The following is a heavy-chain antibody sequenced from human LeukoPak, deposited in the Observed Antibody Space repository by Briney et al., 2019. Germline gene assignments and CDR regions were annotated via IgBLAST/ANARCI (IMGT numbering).Heavy chain of an antibody. CDR1: GFTFSSYI. V-gene: IGHV3-48*04. Sequence: PGGSLRLSCEVSGFTFSSYIMNWVRQAPGKGLEWVAYSSSGSSSTIYYADSVKGRFTISRDNAKNSVYLQMNSLRAEDTAVYYCVRGNRDGYNYIFDSWGQGTLVTVSS. CDR2: SSSGSSSTI. CDR3: VRGNRDGYNYIFDS. D-gene: IGHD5-24*01. J-gene: IGHJ4*02.